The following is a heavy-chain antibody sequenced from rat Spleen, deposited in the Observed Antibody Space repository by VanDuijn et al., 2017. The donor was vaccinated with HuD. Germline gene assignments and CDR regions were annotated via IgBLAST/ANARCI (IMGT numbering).Heavy chain of an antibody. CDR1: GFTFNNYW. Sequence: EVQLVESGGGLVQPGRSLKLSCVASGFTFNNYWMTWIRQAPGKGLEGVASITNASGGTHYPDSVKGRFTLSRDNAKSTLYLQMNSLRSEDTATYYCARPHNYRYVMDVWGQGASVTVSS. CDR2: ITNASGGT. J-gene: IGHJ4*01. CDR3: ARPHNYRYVMDV. D-gene: IGHD1-10*01. V-gene: IGHV5-31*01.